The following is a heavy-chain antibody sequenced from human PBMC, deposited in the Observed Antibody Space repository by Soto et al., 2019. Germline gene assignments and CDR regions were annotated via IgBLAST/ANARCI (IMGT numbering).Heavy chain of an antibody. J-gene: IGHJ6*02. D-gene: IGHD2-15*01. CDR1: GYTFTSYG. V-gene: IGHV1-18*01. CDR3: ARRGGSSTPHYYYYYGMDV. CDR2: ISAYNGNT. Sequence: QVQLVQSGAEVKKPGASVKVSCKASGYTFTSYGISWVRQAPGQGLEWMGWISAYNGNTNYAQKLQGRVTMTTDTSKSKAYMELRSLRSDDTAVYYCARRGGSSTPHYYYYYGMDVWGQGTTVTVSS.